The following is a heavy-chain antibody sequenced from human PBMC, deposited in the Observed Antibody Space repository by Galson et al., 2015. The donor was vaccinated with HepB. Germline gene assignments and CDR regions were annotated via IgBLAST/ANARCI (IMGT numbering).Heavy chain of an antibody. V-gene: IGHV3-30-3*01. D-gene: IGHD2-21*01. CDR1: GFTFSSYA. Sequence: SLRLSCAASGFTFSSYAMHWVRQAPGKGLEWVAVISYDGSNKYYADSVKGRFTISRDNSKNTLYLQMNSLRAEDTAVYYCADSRRYWGQGTLVTVSS. CDR2: ISYDGSNK. CDR3: ADSRRY. J-gene: IGHJ4*02.